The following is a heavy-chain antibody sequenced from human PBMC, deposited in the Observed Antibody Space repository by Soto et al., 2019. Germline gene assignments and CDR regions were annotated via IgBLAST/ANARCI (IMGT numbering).Heavy chain of an antibody. V-gene: IGHV6-1*01. CDR2: TYYRSKWFY. D-gene: IGHD3-22*01. CDR1: GDSVSSNSVV. J-gene: IGHJ4*02. Sequence: SQTLSLTCAISGDSVSSNSVVWNWIRQSPSRGLEWLGRTYYRSKWFYEYAVSVKSRIAINPDTSKNQFSLQLSSVTPEDTAVYYCARAAYYYESSGYYPGDYWGQGTLVTVSS. CDR3: ARAAYYYESSGYYPGDY.